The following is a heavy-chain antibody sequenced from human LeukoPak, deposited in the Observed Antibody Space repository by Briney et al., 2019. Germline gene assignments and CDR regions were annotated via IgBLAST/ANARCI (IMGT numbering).Heavy chain of an antibody. CDR2: MSDSGTT. CDR3: ARGTTAWHWKLDY. J-gene: IGHJ4*02. CDR1: AGSVSGFY. V-gene: IGHV4-59*02. Sequence: SATLSLARTLAAGSVSGFYWNSIRQPPGKGLEWIGYMSDSGTTNYTPSLKSRLTMSVDTSKNLFSLKLTSMPLADTAVYYCARGTTAWHWKLDYWGQASLVTDSS. D-gene: IGHD1-1*01.